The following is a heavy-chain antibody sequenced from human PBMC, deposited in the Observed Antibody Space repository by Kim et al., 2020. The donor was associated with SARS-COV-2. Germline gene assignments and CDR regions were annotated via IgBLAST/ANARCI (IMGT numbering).Heavy chain of an antibody. J-gene: IGHJ6*02. CDR3: ARDRDGSGIHYGMDV. D-gene: IGHD3-10*01. V-gene: IGHV4-59*01. Sequence: PPPRRRVTLSVDTSKHQFSLKLSSVTAADTAVYYCARDRDGSGIHYGMDVWGQGTTVTVSS.